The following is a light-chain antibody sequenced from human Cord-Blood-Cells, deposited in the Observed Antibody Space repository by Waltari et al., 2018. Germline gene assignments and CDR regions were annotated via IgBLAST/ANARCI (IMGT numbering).Light chain of an antibody. J-gene: IGKJ1*01. CDR1: QSVSSSY. CDR3: QQYGSSPRT. Sequence: EIVLTQSPGPLSLSPGERATLSCMASQSVSSSYLAWYQQKPGQAPRLLIYGASSRATGIPDRFSGSGSWTEFTLTISRLETEDFAVYYCQQYGSSPRTFGQGTKVEIK. V-gene: IGKV3-20*01. CDR2: GAS.